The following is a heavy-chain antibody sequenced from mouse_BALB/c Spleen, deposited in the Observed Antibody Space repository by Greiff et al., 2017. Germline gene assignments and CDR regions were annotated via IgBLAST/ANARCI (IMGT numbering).Heavy chain of an antibody. Sequence: VQLQQPGAELVKPGASVKLSCKASGYTFTSYWMHWVKQRPGQGLEWIGEINPSNGRTNYNEKFKSKATLTVDKSSSTAYMQLSSLTSEDSAVYYCASWWSVFAYWGQGTLVTVSA. CDR2: INPSNGRT. CDR3: ASWWSVFAY. J-gene: IGHJ3*01. CDR1: GYTFTSYW. D-gene: IGHD1-1*02. V-gene: IGHV1S81*02.